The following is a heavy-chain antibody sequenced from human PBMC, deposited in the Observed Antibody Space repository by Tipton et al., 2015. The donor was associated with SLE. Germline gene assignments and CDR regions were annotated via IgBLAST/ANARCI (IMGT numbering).Heavy chain of an antibody. CDR1: GGSISSYY. V-gene: IGHV4-59*12. Sequence: TLSLTCTVSGGSISSYYWSWIRQPPGKGLEWIGYIYYSGSTNYNPSLKSRVTISVDTSKNQYSLKLSSVTAADTAVYYCARDRNYYGMDVWGQGTTVTVSS. J-gene: IGHJ6*02. CDR3: ARDRNYYGMDV. CDR2: IYYSGST.